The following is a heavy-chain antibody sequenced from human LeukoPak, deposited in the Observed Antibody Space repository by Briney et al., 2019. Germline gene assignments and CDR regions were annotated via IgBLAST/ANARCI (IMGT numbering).Heavy chain of an antibody. D-gene: IGHD3-10*01. V-gene: IGHV1-69*04. CDR3: ASEVDYGSGSY. CDR2: IIPILGIA. J-gene: IGHJ4*02. Sequence: ASVTVSCKASGGTFSSYAISWVRQAPGRGLEWMGRIIPILGIANYAQKFQGRVTITADKSTSTAYMELSSLRSEDTAVYYCASEVDYGSGSYWGQGTLVTVSS. CDR1: GGTFSSYA.